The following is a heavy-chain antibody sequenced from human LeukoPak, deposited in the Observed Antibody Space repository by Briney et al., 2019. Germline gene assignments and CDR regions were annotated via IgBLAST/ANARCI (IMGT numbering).Heavy chain of an antibody. V-gene: IGHV4-59*04. Sequence: SETLSLTCTVSGGSISSYYWGWIRRPPGKGLEWIGAIYYTGATYYNPSLKSRVTISADTSKNQFSLKLTSVTAADTAVYYCARRGDYWGQGILVTVSS. CDR2: IYYTGAT. CDR1: GGSISSYY. CDR3: ARRGDY. D-gene: IGHD3-10*01. J-gene: IGHJ4*02.